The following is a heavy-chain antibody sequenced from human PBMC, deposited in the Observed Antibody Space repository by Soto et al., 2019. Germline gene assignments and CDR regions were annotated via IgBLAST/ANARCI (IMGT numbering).Heavy chain of an antibody. J-gene: IGHJ4*02. CDR1: GFTLSTYN. CDR2: ITTTSSTI. D-gene: IGHD1-26*01. V-gene: IGHV3-48*02. CDR3: VRDSSFSFDH. Sequence: GGSLRLSCAASGFTLSTYNMNWVRQAPGKGLEWVSYITTTSSTIHYTDSVKGRFTISRDNAKDSLYLQMNSLRDEDTAVYYCVRDSSFSFDHWGQGILVTVSS.